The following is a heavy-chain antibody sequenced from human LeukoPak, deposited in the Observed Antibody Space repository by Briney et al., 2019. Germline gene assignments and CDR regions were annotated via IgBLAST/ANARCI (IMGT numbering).Heavy chain of an antibody. V-gene: IGHV4-31*03. CDR3: ARGVASQYFDY. CDR1: GGSISSGGYY. J-gene: IGHJ4*02. D-gene: IGHD2-15*01. Sequence: PSETLSLTYTVSGGSISSGGYYWSWIRQHPGKGLEWIGYIYYSGSTYYNPSLKSRVTISVDTSKNQFSLKLSSVTAADTAVYYCARGVASQYFDYWGQGTLVTVSS. CDR2: IYYSGST.